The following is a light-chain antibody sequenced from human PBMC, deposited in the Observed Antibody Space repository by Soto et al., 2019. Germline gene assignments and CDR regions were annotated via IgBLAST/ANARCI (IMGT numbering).Light chain of an antibody. CDR2: VGTGGIVG. J-gene: IGLJ2*01. Sequence: QLVLTQPPSASAPLGASVTLTCTLSSGYSNYKVDWYQQRPGKGPRFVMRVGTGGIVGSKGDGIPDRFSVLGSGLNRYLTIKNIQEEDESDYHCGADHGSGSNFVYLVFGGGTKLTVL. V-gene: IGLV9-49*01. CDR1: SGYSNYK. CDR3: GADHGSGSNFVYLV.